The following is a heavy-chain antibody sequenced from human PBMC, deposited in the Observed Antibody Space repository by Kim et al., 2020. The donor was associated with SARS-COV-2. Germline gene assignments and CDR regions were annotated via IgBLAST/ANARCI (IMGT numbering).Heavy chain of an antibody. CDR3: ARGGPPYRGSWYYFDY. V-gene: IGHV6-1*01. Sequence: SVKSRIIVNPDTSKNQFSLQLNSVTPEDTAVYYCARGGPPYRGSWYYFDYWGQGTLVTVSS. J-gene: IGHJ4*02. D-gene: IGHD6-13*01.